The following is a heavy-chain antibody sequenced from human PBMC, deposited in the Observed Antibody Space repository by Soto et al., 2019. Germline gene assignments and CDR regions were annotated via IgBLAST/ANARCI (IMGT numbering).Heavy chain of an antibody. CDR3: AKDVSSRRWFDP. CDR1: GASIRSYH. V-gene: IGHV4-4*07. D-gene: IGHD3-16*01. CDR2: KPHTGNT. J-gene: IGHJ5*02. Sequence: QVQLQESGPGLVKPSETLSLTCAVSGASIRSYHWSWSRQPAGKGLEWIGRKPHTGNTNYNPALKSRVTMSVDTSKNQISLKMTSVTAADTAVYFCAKDVSSRRWFDPWGQGILVIVSS.